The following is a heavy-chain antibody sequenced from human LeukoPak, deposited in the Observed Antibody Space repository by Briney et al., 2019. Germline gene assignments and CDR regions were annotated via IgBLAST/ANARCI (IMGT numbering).Heavy chain of an antibody. D-gene: IGHD6-13*01. CDR2: IWYDGSYK. CDR3: ARDGSAPGIYFDY. V-gene: IGHV3-33*01. Sequence: GRSLRLSCAASGFTFSSYGMHWVRQAPGKGLEWVAVIWYDGSYKYHADSVKGRFTISRDNSKNTLYLQMNSLRAEDTAVYYCARDGSAPGIYFDYWGQGSLVTVSS. CDR1: GFTFSSYG. J-gene: IGHJ4*02.